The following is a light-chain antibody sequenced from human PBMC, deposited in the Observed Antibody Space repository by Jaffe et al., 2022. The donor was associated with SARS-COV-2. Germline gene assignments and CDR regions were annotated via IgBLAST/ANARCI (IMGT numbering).Light chain of an antibody. V-gene: IGKV3-11*01. CDR3: QQRSNWA. J-gene: IGKJ5*01. CDR1: QSISRY. Sequence: EIVLTQSPATLSLSPGERATLSCRASQSISRYVAWYQQKPGQAPRLLIYDASNRATGIPARFSGSGSGTDFTLTISSLEPEDFAVYFCQQRSNWAFGQGTRLEIK. CDR2: DAS.